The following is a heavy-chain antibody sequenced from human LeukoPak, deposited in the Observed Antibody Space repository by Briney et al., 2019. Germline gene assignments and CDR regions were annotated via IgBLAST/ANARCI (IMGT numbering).Heavy chain of an antibody. CDR1: GGSISSGSYH. J-gene: IGHJ3*02. V-gene: IGHV4-61*09. CDR2: IYTSGST. CDR3: ARGPVGGTTYNDGDAFDI. D-gene: IGHD1-7*01. Sequence: SQTLSLTCTVSGGSISSGSYHWIWIRQPAGKGLEWIGHIYTSGSTNYNPSLRSRVTISVDTSKNQFSLKLSSVTAADTAVYYCARGPVGGTTYNDGDAFDIWGQGTMVTVSS.